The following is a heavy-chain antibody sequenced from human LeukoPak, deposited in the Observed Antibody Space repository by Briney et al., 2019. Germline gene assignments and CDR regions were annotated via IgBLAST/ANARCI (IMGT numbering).Heavy chain of an antibody. J-gene: IGHJ5*02. CDR2: IFTSGWT. Sequence: SETLSLTCTVSGGSISSSSYYWSWVRQSPGKGLEWIGYIFTSGWTDYNPSLKSRVTMSVDTSKNQLSMELRFLTAADTAVYYCATSHDVKTAPYDLWGQGTLVTVSS. D-gene: IGHD2-21*01. V-gene: IGHV4-61*05. CDR3: ATSHDVKTAPYDL. CDR1: GGSISSSSYY.